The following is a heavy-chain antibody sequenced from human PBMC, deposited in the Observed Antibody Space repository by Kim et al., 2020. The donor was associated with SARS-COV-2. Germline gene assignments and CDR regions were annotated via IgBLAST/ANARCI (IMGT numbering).Heavy chain of an antibody. CDR3: ARIGEHRGTEV. CDR2: IYHSGST. D-gene: IGHD1-1*01. J-gene: IGHJ4*02. Sequence: SETLSLTCTVSGYSISSGYYWGWIRQPPGKGLEWIGSIYHSGSTYYNPSLKSRVTISVDTSKNQFSLKLSSVTAADTAVYYCARIGEHRGTEVWGQGTLVTVSS. V-gene: IGHV4-38-2*02. CDR1: GYSISSGYY.